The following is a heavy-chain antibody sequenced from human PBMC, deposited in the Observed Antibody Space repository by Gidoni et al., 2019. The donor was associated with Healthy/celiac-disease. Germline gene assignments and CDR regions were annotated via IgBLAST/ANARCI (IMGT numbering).Heavy chain of an antibody. CDR2: ISSSGSTI. CDR1: GLTFSDYY. Sequence: QVQLVESGGGLVKPGGSLRRSCAASGLTFSDYYMSWIRQAQGKGLGWVSYISSSGSTIYYADSVKGRFTISRDNAKNSLYLQMNSLRAEDTAVYYCAREDDADYYYGMDVWGQGTTVTVSS. J-gene: IGHJ6*02. CDR3: AREDDADYYYGMDV. V-gene: IGHV3-11*01. D-gene: IGHD1-1*01.